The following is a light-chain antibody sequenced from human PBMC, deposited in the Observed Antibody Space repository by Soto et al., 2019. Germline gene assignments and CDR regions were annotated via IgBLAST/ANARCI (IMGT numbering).Light chain of an antibody. V-gene: IGLV4-69*01. CDR1: SGHSNYA. J-gene: IGLJ3*02. CDR3: QTWGTGSPWX. Sequence: QSVLTQSPSASASLGASVKLTCTLSSGHSNYAIAWHQQQPEKGPRYLMNLNSDGSHNKGDGIPDRFSGSSSGAERYLTISSLQSEDEADYYCQTWGTGSPWXFXGGTKLXV. CDR2: LNSDGSH.